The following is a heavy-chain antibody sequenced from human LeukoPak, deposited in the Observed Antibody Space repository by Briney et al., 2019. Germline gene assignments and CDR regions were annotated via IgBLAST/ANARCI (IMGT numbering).Heavy chain of an antibody. Sequence: PSQTLSLTCTVSGGSISSGDYYWSWIRQPPGKGLEWIGYIYYSGSTNYNPSLKSRVTISVDTSKNQFSLKLSSVTAADTAVYYCARHHPSGLLYDSSGYYFHAFDIWGQGTMVTVSS. J-gene: IGHJ3*02. D-gene: IGHD3-22*01. V-gene: IGHV4-30-4*01. CDR3: ARHHPSGLLYDSSGYYFHAFDI. CDR1: GGSISSGDYY. CDR2: IYYSGST.